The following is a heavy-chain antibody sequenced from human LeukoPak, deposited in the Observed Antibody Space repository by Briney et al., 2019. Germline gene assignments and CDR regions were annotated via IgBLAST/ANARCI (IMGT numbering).Heavy chain of an antibody. CDR3: ARRDWRRNRCPFDY. J-gene: IGHJ4*02. Sequence: KSSETLSLTCTFSGGSISSDQWSWIRQPPGKGLEWIGYIYYSGSTNYNPSLKSRVTISVDTSKNQFSLRLSSVTAADTAVYYCARRDWRRNRCPFDYWGQGNLGTGSS. D-gene: IGHD3-3*01. CDR2: IYYSGST. CDR1: GGSISSDQ. V-gene: IGHV4-59*08.